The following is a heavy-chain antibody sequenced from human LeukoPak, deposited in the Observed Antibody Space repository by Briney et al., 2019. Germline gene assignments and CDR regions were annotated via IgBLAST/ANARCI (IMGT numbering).Heavy chain of an antibody. CDR3: ARDGQIEVTTASDDALYYNGMDV. V-gene: IGHV1-18*01. D-gene: IGHD3-10*01. CDR1: GYIFTSHG. J-gene: IGHJ6*02. CDR2: INIYNEKT. Sequence: ASVKVSCKASGYIFTSHGLSWVRQAPGQGLEWLSWINIYNEKTNYAQKFQGRVTATTDPSTSTAYMELRSLRSEDTAVHYCARDGQIEVTTASDDALYYNGMDVWGQGTTVTVSS.